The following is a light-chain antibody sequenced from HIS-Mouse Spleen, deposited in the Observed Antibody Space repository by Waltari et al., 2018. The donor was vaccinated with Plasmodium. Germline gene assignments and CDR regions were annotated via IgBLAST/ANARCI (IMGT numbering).Light chain of an antibody. CDR2: YYSDSDK. CDR1: SHINVGSYN. CDR3: MIWPSNASGV. V-gene: IGLV5-37*01. Sequence: QPVLTQPPSSSASPGESARLTCTLPSHINVGSYNIYWYQQKPGSPPRYLLYYYSDSDKGQGSGVPSRLSGSKDASANTGILLISGLQSEDEADYYCMIWPSNASGVFGGGTKLTVL. J-gene: IGLJ3*02.